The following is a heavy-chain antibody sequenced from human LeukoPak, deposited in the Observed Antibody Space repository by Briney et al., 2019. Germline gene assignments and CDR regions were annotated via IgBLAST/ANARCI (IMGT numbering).Heavy chain of an antibody. V-gene: IGHV1-2*02. CDR2: INPNSGGS. Sequence: ASVKVSCKASGYTFTGYYMHWVRQAPGQGLEWMGWINPNSGGSNYAQKFQGRVTMTRDTSISTAYMELSRLRSDDTAVYYCARSAYDSSVNIWGQGTMVSVSS. J-gene: IGHJ3*02. D-gene: IGHD3-22*01. CDR1: GYTFTGYY. CDR3: ARSAYDSSVNI.